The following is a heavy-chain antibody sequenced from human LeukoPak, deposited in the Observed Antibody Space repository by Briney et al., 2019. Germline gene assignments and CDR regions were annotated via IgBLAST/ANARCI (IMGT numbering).Heavy chain of an antibody. CDR2: ISGSGGST. J-gene: IGHJ4*02. CDR1: GFTFSSYA. D-gene: IGHD3-9*01. CDR3: AKGSSRYDILTGYGF. V-gene: IGHV3-23*01. Sequence: TGGSLRLSCADSGFTFSSYAMSWVRQAPGKGLEWVSAISGSGGSTYYADSVKGRFTISRDNSKNTLYLQMNSLRAEDTAVYYCAKGSSRYDILTGYGFWGQGTLVTVSS.